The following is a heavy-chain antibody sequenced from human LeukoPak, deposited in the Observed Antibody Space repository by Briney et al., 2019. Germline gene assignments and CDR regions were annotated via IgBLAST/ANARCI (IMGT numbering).Heavy chain of an antibody. CDR3: ARPSSSWFYYFDY. Sequence: XXGQGLEXMGWINPNSGGTNYAQKFQGRVTMTRDTSISTAYMELSRLRSDDTAVYYCARPSSSWFYYFDYWGQGXXV. J-gene: IGHJ4*02. V-gene: IGHV1-2*02. D-gene: IGHD6-13*01. CDR2: INPNSGGT.